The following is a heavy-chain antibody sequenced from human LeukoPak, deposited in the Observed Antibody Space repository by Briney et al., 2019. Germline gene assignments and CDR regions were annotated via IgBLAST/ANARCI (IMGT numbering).Heavy chain of an antibody. CDR3: AREFNPTAVAGIDY. D-gene: IGHD6-19*01. CDR1: GGTFSSYA. V-gene: IGHV1-69*04. J-gene: IGHJ4*02. CDR2: IIPILGIA. Sequence: ASVKVSCKASGGTFSSYAISWVRQAPGQGLEWMGRIIPILGIANYAQKFQGRVTITADKSTSTAYMELSSLRSEDTAVYYCAREFNPTAVAGIDYWGQGTLVTVSS.